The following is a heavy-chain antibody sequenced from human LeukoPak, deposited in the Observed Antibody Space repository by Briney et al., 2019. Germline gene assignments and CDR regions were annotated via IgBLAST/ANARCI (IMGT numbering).Heavy chain of an antibody. CDR3: ARHVRMTTVTFDY. J-gene: IGHJ4*02. Sequence: SETLSLTCTVSGASICSSNYYWGWIRQPPGKGLEWIGSMSYSGSTFYNPSLESRVTISVDTSKNHFSLKLSSVTAADTSVYYCARHVRMTTVTFDYWGQGTLVTVSS. V-gene: IGHV4-39*01. CDR1: GASICSSNYY. CDR2: MSYSGST. D-gene: IGHD4-17*01.